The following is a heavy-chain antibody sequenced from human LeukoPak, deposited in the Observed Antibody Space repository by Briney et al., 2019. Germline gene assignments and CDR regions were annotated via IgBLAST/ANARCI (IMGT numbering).Heavy chain of an antibody. V-gene: IGHV5-51*01. Sequence: GESLKISCKGSGYSFTSYWIGWVRQMPGKGLEWMGIIYPGDSDTRYSPSFQGQVTISADKSISTAYLQWSSLKASDTAMYHCARHWVGGYCSSTSCYTGLDYWGQGTLVTVSS. CDR1: GYSFTSYW. D-gene: IGHD2-2*02. CDR2: IYPGDSDT. CDR3: ARHWVGGYCSSTSCYTGLDY. J-gene: IGHJ4*02.